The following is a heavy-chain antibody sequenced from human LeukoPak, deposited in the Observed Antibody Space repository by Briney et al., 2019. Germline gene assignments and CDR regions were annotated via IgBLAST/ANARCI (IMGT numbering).Heavy chain of an antibody. D-gene: IGHD3-10*01. V-gene: IGHV4-34*01. CDR2: INHSGST. CDR3: ARGLLSSARKHGSGSSSYYFDY. J-gene: IGHJ4*02. CDR1: GGSFSGYY. Sequence: PSETLSLTCAVYGGSFSGYYWSWIRQPPGKGLEWIGEINHSGSTNYNPSLKSRVTISVDTPKNQFSLKLSSVTAADTAVYYCARGLLSSARKHGSGSSSYYFDYWGQGTLVTVSS.